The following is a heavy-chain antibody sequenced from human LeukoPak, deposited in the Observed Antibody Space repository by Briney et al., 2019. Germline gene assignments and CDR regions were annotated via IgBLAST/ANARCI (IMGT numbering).Heavy chain of an antibody. CDR3: AREPDHTPKACSLPDF. CDR2: IKQDGSEK. J-gene: IGHJ4*02. V-gene: IGHV3-7*01. CDR1: GFTFSSYW. D-gene: IGHD2-15*01. Sequence: GGSLTLSCAASGFTFSSYWMSWVRQAPGKGLEWVANIKQDGSEKYYVDSVKGRFTISRDNAKNSLYLQMNSLRVEDTAVYYCAREPDHTPKACSLPDFWGQGTLVTVPS.